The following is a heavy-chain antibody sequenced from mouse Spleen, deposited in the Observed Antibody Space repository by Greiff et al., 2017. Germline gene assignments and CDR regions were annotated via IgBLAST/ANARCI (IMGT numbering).Heavy chain of an antibody. D-gene: IGHD2-3*01. CDR3: ARPSYDGYYGDYYAMDY. V-gene: IGHV5-17*01. Sequence: EVKLVESGGGLVKPGGSLKLSCAASGFTFSDYGMHWVRQAPEKGLEWVAYISSGSSTIYYADTVKGRFTISRDNAKNTLFLQMTSLRSEDTAMYYCARPSYDGYYGDYYAMDYWGQGTSVTVSS. J-gene: IGHJ4*01. CDR2: ISSGSSTI. CDR1: GFTFSDYG.